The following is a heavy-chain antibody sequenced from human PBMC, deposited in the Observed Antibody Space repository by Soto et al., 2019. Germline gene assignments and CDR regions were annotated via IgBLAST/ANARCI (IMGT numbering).Heavy chain of an antibody. CDR1: GGTFGSYA. CDR2: IIPIPGTA. CDR3: ARSQGSSTSLEIYYYYYYGMDV. V-gene: IGHV1-69*01. Sequence: QVQLVQSGAEVKKPGSSVKVSCKASGGTFGSYAISWVRQAPGQGLEWMGGIIPIPGTANYAQKFQDRVTIPADESTSTAYMELSSLRSEDTAVYYCARSQGSSTSLEIYYYYYYGMDVWGQGTTVTVSS. J-gene: IGHJ6*02. D-gene: IGHD2-2*01.